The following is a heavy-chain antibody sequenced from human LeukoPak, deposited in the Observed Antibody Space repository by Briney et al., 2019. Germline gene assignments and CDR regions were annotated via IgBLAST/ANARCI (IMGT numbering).Heavy chain of an antibody. CDR1: GFTFSSYG. CDR2: IKQDGSEK. D-gene: IGHD2-21*02. J-gene: IGHJ6*03. V-gene: IGHV3-7*01. Sequence: PGRSLRLSCAASGFTFSSYGMHWVRQAPGKGLEWVANIKQDGSEKYYVDSVKGRFTISRDNAKNSLYLQMNSLRAEDTAVYYCARYRSAIRYYYYYMDVWGKGTTVTVSS. CDR3: ARYRSAIRYYYYYMDV.